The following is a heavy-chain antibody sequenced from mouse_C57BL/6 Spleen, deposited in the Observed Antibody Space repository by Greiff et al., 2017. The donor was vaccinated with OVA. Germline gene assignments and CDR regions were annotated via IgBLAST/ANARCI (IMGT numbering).Heavy chain of an antibody. CDR3: ARHYGSPYFDY. CDR1: GYTFTSYW. CDR2: IDPSDSET. Sequence: VQLQQPGAELVRPGSSVKLSCKASGYTFTSYWMHWVKQRPIQGLEWIGNIDPSDSETHYNQKFKDKATLTVDKSSSTAYMQLSSLTSEDSAVYYCARHYGSPYFDYWGQGTTLTVSS. J-gene: IGHJ2*01. D-gene: IGHD1-1*01. V-gene: IGHV1-52*01.